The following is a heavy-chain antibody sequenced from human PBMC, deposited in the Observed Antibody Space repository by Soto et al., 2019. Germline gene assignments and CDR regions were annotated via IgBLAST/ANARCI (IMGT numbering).Heavy chain of an antibody. CDR3: ARDRGSSSGWLNNWFDP. CDR1: GDSVSINSAA. CDR2: TYYRSKWYN. J-gene: IGHJ5*02. V-gene: IGHV6-1*01. Sequence: PSQTLSLTCAISGDSVSINSAAWNLIRQSPSRGLEWLGRTYYRSKWYNDYAVSVKSRITINPDTSKNQFSLQLNSVTPEDTAVYYCARDRGSSSGWLNNWFDPWGQGTLVTVSS. D-gene: IGHD6-19*01.